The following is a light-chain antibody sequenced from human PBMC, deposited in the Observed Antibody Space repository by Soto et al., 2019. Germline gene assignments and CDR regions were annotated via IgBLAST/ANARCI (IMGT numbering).Light chain of an antibody. CDR1: QPIANY. CDR2: AAS. Sequence: DIQMTQSPSSLSASVGDRVTIACRASQPIANYVSWYQQKPGKPPKSLIYAASTSQSGVSPRFSGSGSGTEFTLTITSLRPEDSAVYYCQQSAKIPRTFGQGTKVEI. CDR3: QQSAKIPRT. V-gene: IGKV1-39*01. J-gene: IGKJ1*01.